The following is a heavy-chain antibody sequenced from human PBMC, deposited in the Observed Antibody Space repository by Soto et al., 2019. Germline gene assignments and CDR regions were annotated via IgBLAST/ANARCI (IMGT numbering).Heavy chain of an antibody. CDR1: GYTFAAYY. CDR3: ARDPDYGDYWGYFFDS. Sequence: ASVKVSCKTSGYTFAAYYIHWIRQAPGQGLEWMGWINPTSGGTVYAQNFQDRVTMTRDTSISTAYMELRRLNSDDTAIYYCARDPDYGDYWGYFFDSWGQGTPVTVSS. D-gene: IGHD4-17*01. V-gene: IGHV1-2*02. J-gene: IGHJ4*02. CDR2: INPTSGGT.